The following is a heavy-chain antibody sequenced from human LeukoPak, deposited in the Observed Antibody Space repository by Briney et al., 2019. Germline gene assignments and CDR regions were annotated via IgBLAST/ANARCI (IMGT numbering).Heavy chain of an antibody. J-gene: IGHJ5*02. CDR1: GYTFTGYY. CDR3: ARGSGKRKQQLGHS. Sequence: GASVKVSCKASGYTFTGYYMHWVRQAPGQGLEWMGWINPNSGGTNYAQKFQGRVTMTRDTSISTAYMELSRLRSDDTAVYYCARGSGKRKQQLGHSWGQGTLVTVSS. CDR2: INPNSGGT. D-gene: IGHD6-13*01. V-gene: IGHV1-2*02.